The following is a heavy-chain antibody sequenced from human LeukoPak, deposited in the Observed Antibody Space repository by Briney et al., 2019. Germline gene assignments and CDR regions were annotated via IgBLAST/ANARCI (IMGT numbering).Heavy chain of an antibody. J-gene: IGHJ4*02. D-gene: IGHD1-26*01. CDR3: TTGPKWELPPFDY. CDR2: IKSKTDGGTT. Sequence: GGSLRLSCAASGFTFSNAWMNWVRQAPGKGLEWVGRIKSKTDGGTTDYAAPVKGRFTISRDDSKNTLYLQMNRLKTEDTAVYYCTTGPKWELPPFDYWGQGTLVTVSS. V-gene: IGHV3-15*07. CDR1: GFTFSNAW.